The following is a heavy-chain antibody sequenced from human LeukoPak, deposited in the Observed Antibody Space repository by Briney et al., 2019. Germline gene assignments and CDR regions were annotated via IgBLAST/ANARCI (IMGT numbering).Heavy chain of an antibody. Sequence: GASVKVSCKASGYTFTGYYMHWVRQAPGQGLEWMGWINPNSGGTNYAQKFQGRVTMTRDTSISTAYMELSRLRSDDTAVYYCARGIIVATIFGDYWGQGTLVTVSS. CDR1: GYTFTGYY. D-gene: IGHD5-12*01. CDR2: INPNSGGT. J-gene: IGHJ4*02. CDR3: ARGIIVATIFGDY. V-gene: IGHV1-2*02.